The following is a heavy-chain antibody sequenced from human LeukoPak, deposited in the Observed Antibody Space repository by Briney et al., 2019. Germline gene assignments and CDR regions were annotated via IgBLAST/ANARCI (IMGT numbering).Heavy chain of an antibody. J-gene: IGHJ4*02. CDR1: GGSISSYY. CDR3: ARGGHYYDSSDYYVDF. Sequence: PSETLSLTCTVSGGSISSYYWSWIRQPPGKGLEWIGYISYSGSTNYNPSLKSRDTISVDTSKNQFSLKLSSVTAADTAVYYCARGGHYYDSSDYYVDFWGQGTLVTVSS. D-gene: IGHD3-22*01. CDR2: ISYSGST. V-gene: IGHV4-59*01.